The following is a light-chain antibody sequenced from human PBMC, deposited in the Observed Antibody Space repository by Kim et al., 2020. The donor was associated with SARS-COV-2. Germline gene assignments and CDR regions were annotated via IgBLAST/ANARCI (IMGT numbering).Light chain of an antibody. J-gene: IGLJ3*02. V-gene: IGLV3-21*04. Sequence: SYELTQPPSVSVAPGRTARVTCGGSNIGGKSVHWYQQRPGQAPVLVIYSDSNRPSGIPERFSGSNSGTTATLTVSRVEAGDEADYYCQVWDSSSDHWVFGGGAQLTDL. CDR3: QVWDSSSDHWV. CDR2: SDS. CDR1: NIGGKS.